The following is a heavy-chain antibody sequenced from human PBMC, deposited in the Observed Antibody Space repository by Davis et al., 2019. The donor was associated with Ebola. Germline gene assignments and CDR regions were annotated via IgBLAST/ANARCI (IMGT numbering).Heavy chain of an antibody. J-gene: IGHJ4*02. D-gene: IGHD3-3*02. Sequence: GGSLRLSCAASGFTFSDYTMNWVRQAPGKGLEWISNISGRSNTIYYADSVKGRFTISRDNAKNSLYLQMNSLRDEDTAVYYCARDYAIFGGTAADYWGQGTLVTVSS. CDR2: ISGRSNTI. CDR1: GFTFSDYT. V-gene: IGHV3-48*02. CDR3: ARDYAIFGGTAADY.